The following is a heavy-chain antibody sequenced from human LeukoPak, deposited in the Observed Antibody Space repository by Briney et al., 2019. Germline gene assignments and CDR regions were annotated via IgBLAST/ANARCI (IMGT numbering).Heavy chain of an antibody. Sequence: GGSLRLSCAASGFTFSSYAMHWVRQAPGKGLEWVAVISYDGSNKYYADSVKGRFTISRDNSKNTPYLQMNSLRAEDTAVYYCARSRIATVDYWGQGTLVTVSS. V-gene: IGHV3-30-3*01. CDR1: GFTFSSYA. CDR2: ISYDGSNK. J-gene: IGHJ4*02. D-gene: IGHD6-6*01. CDR3: ARSRIATVDY.